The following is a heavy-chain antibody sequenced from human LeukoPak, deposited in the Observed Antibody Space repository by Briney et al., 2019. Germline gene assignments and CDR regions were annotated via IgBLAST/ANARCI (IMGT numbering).Heavy chain of an antibody. V-gene: IGHV1-2*06. J-gene: IGHJ4*02. CDR1: GYTFTGYY. CDR3: ARDRRYYYGSGNIDY. CDR2: INPNSGGT. Sequence: ASVKVSCKASGYTFTGYYMHWVRQAPGQGLEWMGRINPNSGGTNYAQKLQGRVTMTTDTSTSTAYMELRSLRSDDTAVYYCARDRRYYYGSGNIDYWGQGTLVTVSS. D-gene: IGHD3-10*01.